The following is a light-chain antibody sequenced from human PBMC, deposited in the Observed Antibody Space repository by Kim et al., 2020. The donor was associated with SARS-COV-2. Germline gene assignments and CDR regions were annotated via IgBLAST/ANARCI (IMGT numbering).Light chain of an antibody. J-gene: IGKJ4*01. CDR2: AAS. Sequence: DIQLTQSPSFLSASVGDRVTITCRASQGISSYLAWYQQKPGKAPKLLIYAASTLQSGVPPRFSGSGSGTEFTLTISSLQPEDFATYYCQQLKSYPLTFGGGTKVDIK. CDR1: QGISSY. V-gene: IGKV1-9*01. CDR3: QQLKSYPLT.